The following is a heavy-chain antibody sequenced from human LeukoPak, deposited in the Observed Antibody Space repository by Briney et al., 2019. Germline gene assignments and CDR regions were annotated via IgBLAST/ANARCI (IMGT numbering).Heavy chain of an antibody. J-gene: IGHJ3*02. CDR3: ARGTRTAPRSAFDI. V-gene: IGHV1-2*04. D-gene: IGHD1-1*01. CDR2: INPDSGGT. CDR1: GYTFTGYY. Sequence: GASVKVSCRASGYTFTGYYMSWVRQAPGQGLEWMGWINPDSGGTHYAQNFQGWVTMTRDTSISTAYMELSRLRSDDTAVYYCARGTRTAPRSAFDIWGQGTMVTVSS.